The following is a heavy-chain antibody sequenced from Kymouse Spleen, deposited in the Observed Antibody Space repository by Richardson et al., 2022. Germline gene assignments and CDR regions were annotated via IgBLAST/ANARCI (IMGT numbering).Heavy chain of an antibody. CDR1: GFTFSSYG. J-gene: IGHJ5*02. Sequence: QVQLVESGGGVVQPGRSLRLSCAASGFTFSSYGMHWVRQAPGKGLEWVAVIWYDGSNKYYADSVKGRFTISRDNSKNTLYLQMNSLRAEDTAVYYCARDYSNYWFDPWGQGTLVTVSS. CDR3: ARDYSNYWFDP. D-gene: IGHD4-11,IGHD4-11*01. CDR2: IWYDGSNK. V-gene: IGHV3-33*01.